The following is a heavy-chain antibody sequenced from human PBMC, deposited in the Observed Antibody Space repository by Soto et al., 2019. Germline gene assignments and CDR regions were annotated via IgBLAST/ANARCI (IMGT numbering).Heavy chain of an antibody. V-gene: IGHV4-59*01. D-gene: IGHD6-19*01. CDR1: GGSISSYY. Sequence: SETLSLTCTVSGGSISSYYWSWIRQPPGKGLEWIGYIYYSGTINYNPSLKSRVTISVDTSKNQFSLKLSSVTAAATAVYYCARSSSGWFYFDYWAQGTLVTVSS. CDR3: ARSSSGWFYFDY. J-gene: IGHJ4*02. CDR2: IYYSGTI.